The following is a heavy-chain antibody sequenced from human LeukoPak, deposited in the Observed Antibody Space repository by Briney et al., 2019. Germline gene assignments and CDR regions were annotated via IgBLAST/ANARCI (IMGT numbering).Heavy chain of an antibody. CDR1: GFTFSSYA. D-gene: IGHD2-15*01. Sequence: PGGSLRLSCAASGFTFSSYAMSWVRQAPGKGLEGVSRISGSGNRTYYADSVKGRFTISRDNSKNTLFLQMNSLRAEDTAVYYCAKNLYCGGGSCYPSALGMDVWGQGTTVTVSS. CDR2: ISGSGNRT. CDR3: AKNLYCGGGSCYPSALGMDV. V-gene: IGHV3-23*01. J-gene: IGHJ6*02.